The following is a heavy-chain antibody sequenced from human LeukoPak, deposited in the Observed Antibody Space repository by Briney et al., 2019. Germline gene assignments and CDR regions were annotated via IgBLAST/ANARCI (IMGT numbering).Heavy chain of an antibody. D-gene: IGHD2-8*01. J-gene: IGHJ5*02. CDR1: GFTFSSYE. CDR2: ISSSGSTI. CDR3: ARGGLMVYAIGGGWFDP. V-gene: IGHV3-48*03. Sequence: GGSLRLSCAASGFTFSSYEMNWVRQAPGKGLEWVSYISSSGSTIYYADSVKGRFTISRDNAKNSLYLQMNSLRAEDTAVYYCARGGLMVYAIGGGWFDPWGQGTLVTVSS.